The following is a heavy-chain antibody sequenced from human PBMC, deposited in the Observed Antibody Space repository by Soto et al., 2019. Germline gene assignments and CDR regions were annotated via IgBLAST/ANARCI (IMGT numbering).Heavy chain of an antibody. J-gene: IGHJ5*02. CDR2: IYYSGST. D-gene: IGHD5-12*01. CDR1: GGSISSSSYY. Sequence: SETLSLTCTVSGGSISSSSYYWGWIRQPPGKGLEWIGSIYYSGSTYYNVSLKSRVTISVDTSKNQFSLKLSSVTAADTAVYYCARRDSGYDLNWFDPWGQGTLVTVSS. CDR3: ARRDSGYDLNWFDP. V-gene: IGHV4-39*01.